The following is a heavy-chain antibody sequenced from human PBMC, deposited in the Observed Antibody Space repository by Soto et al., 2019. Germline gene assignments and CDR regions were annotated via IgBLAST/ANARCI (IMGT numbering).Heavy chain of an antibody. Sequence: QVQLVQSGAEVKKPGSSVKVSCKASGGTFSSYTISWVRQAPGQGLEWMGRIIPILGIANYAQKFQGRVTITADKSTGKAYMELSSLRSEDTAVYYCARDLGGYSGYDYHYWGQGTLVTVSS. CDR2: IIPILGIA. CDR3: ARDLGGYSGYDYHY. CDR1: GGTFSSYT. V-gene: IGHV1-69*08. J-gene: IGHJ4*02. D-gene: IGHD5-12*01.